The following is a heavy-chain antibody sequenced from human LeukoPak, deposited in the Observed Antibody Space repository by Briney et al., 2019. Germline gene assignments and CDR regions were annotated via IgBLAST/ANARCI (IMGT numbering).Heavy chain of an antibody. CDR1: GGSISSGNYY. J-gene: IGHJ2*01. CDR2: IYTSGST. CDR3: ARDYYDSSGRPNWYFDL. D-gene: IGHD3-22*01. V-gene: IGHV4-61*02. Sequence: PSETLSLTCTVSGGSISSGNYYRSWIRQPAGKGLEWIGRIYTSGSTNYNPSLKSRVTISVDTSKNQFSLKLSSVTAADTAVYYCARDYYDSSGRPNWYFDLWGRGTLVTVSS.